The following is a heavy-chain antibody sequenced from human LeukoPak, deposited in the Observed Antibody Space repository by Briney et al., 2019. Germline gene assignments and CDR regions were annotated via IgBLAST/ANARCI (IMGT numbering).Heavy chain of an antibody. D-gene: IGHD2-15*01. Sequence: PGGSLRLSCAASGFTFSSYGMHWVRQAPGKGLEWVAFIRYDGSNKYYADSVKGRFTISRDNSKNTLYLQMNSLRAEDTAVYYCARASGYCSGGSCDWGQGTLVTVSS. CDR3: ARASGYCSGGSCD. CDR1: GFTFSSYG. V-gene: IGHV3-30*02. J-gene: IGHJ4*02. CDR2: IRYDGSNK.